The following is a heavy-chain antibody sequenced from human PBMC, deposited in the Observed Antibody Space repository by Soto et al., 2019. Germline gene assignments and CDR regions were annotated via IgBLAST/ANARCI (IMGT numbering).Heavy chain of an antibody. J-gene: IGHJ4*02. CDR2: IPNNGSP. V-gene: IGHV4-61*01. D-gene: IGHD7-27*01. CDR3: ARIGWGGDS. Sequence: SEILSLTFSVSGGSVRTGSYHWSWIRQPPGKGLEWIGFIPNNGSPDYNPSLKSRVVVSIDRSKNQFSLKVNSVTAADTAVYFCARIGWGGDSWGQGTLVTVSS. CDR1: GGSVRTGSYH.